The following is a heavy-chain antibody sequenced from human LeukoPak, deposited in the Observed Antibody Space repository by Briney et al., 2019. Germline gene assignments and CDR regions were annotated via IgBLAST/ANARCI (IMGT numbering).Heavy chain of an antibody. Sequence: GGSLRLSCAASGFTFGNYAFSWVRRAPGRGLEWVSIVGDNTDTHYADSVKGRFTISRDNSNNALYLQMNSLRAEDTATYFCAKSSGKSFPGSRVFDFWGQGTLVTVSS. CDR3: AKSSGKSFPGSRVFDF. V-gene: IGHV3-23*01. CDR2: VGDNTDT. D-gene: IGHD3-16*02. CDR1: GFTFGNYA. J-gene: IGHJ4*02.